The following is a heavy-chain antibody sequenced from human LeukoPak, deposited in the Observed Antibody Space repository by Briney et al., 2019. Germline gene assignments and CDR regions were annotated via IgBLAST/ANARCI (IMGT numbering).Heavy chain of an antibody. CDR3: ARATGAVAVRGWAFDI. CDR1: GGSFSGYY. V-gene: IGHV4-34*01. Sequence: SETLSLTCAVYGGSFSGYYWSWIRQPPGKGLEWIGEIYHSGSTNYSPSLKSRVTISVDKSKNPFSLSMNSVTAADTAVYYCARATGAVAVRGWAFDIWGQGTMVTVSS. CDR2: IYHSGST. J-gene: IGHJ3*02. D-gene: IGHD6-19*01.